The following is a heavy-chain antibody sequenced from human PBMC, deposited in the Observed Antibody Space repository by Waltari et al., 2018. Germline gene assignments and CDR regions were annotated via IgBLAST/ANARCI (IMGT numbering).Heavy chain of an antibody. CDR2: ISDSGTTT. CDR1: GFTFSSYE. CDR3: ARGSLKYGAFNV. D-gene: IGHD3-10*01. V-gene: IGHV3-48*03. J-gene: IGHJ3*01. Sequence: EVQLVESGGGLVQPGGSQRLSCAASGFTFSSYEMNGVRQAPGKGLEWVSYISDSGTTTYYADSVKGRFTISRDNAKNSLYLQMNSLRAEDTAVYYCARGSLKYGAFNVWGQGTMVTVSS.